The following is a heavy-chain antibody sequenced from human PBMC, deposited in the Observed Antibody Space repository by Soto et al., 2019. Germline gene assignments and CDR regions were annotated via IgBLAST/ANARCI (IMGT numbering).Heavy chain of an antibody. V-gene: IGHV1-18*01. Sequence: QVHLVQSGAEVKKPGASVKVSCKGSGYAFTTYGITWVRQAPGQGLEWMGWISAHNGNTNYAQKLQGRVTVTRDTSTSTAYMELSSLRSDDTAVYYCARGRYGYYWGQGARVTVSS. CDR1: GYAFTTYG. CDR2: ISAHNGNT. D-gene: IGHD1-1*01. J-gene: IGHJ4*02. CDR3: ARGRYGYY.